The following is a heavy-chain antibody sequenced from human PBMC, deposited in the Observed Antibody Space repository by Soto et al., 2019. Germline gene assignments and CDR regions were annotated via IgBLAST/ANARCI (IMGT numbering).Heavy chain of an antibody. Sequence: QVQLVESGGGLVKPGGSLRLSCAASGFTFTDSYMSWIRQAPGKGLEWLSYISSSGSTIFYADSVKGRFTISRDNAKNSLYLQRNSLRADDTAVYYCARASFSSGYVPGHWGQGTLVTVSS. CDR2: ISSSGSTI. J-gene: IGHJ1*01. CDR1: GFTFTDSY. D-gene: IGHD6-13*01. CDR3: ARASFSSGYVPGH. V-gene: IGHV3-11*01.